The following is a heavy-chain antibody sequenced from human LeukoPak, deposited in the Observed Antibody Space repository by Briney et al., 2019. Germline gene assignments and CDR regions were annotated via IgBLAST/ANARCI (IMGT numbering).Heavy chain of an antibody. Sequence: ASVKVSCKVSGYTLTELSMHWVRQAPGKGLEWMGGFDPEDGEAIYAQKFQGRVTMTEDTSTDTAYMELGSLRSEDTAVYYCATPGYCSSTSCYNFDYWGQGTLVTVSS. CDR1: GYTLTELS. J-gene: IGHJ4*02. CDR3: ATPGYCSSTSCYNFDY. V-gene: IGHV1-24*01. CDR2: FDPEDGEA. D-gene: IGHD2-2*02.